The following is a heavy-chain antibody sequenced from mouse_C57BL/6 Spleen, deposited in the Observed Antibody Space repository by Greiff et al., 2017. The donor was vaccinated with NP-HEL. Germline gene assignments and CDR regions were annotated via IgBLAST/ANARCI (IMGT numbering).Heavy chain of an antibody. Sequence: VQGVESGAELARPGASVKLSCKASGYTFTSYGISWVKQRTGQGLEWIGEIYPRSGNTYYNEKFKGKATLTADKSSSTAYMELRSLTSEDSAVYVCARCYDYYAMDYWGQGTSVTGSS. D-gene: IGHD1-1*01. V-gene: IGHV1-81*01. CDR1: GYTFTSYG. J-gene: IGHJ4*01. CDR2: IYPRSGNT. CDR3: ARCYDYYAMDY.